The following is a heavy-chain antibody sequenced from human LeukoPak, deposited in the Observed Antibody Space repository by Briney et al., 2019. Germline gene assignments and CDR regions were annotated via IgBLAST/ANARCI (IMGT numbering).Heavy chain of an antibody. D-gene: IGHD2-15*01. V-gene: IGHV4-39*07. J-gene: IGHJ4*02. Sequence: SETLSLTCTVSGDSISSRTYYWGWIRRPPGKGLEWIGSIYYSGRDCYNPSLKSRVTISIDTSKNQFSLRLSSVTAADMAVYYCATQRSQGGIFDYWGQGTLVTVSS. CDR2: IYYSGRD. CDR3: ATQRSQGGIFDY. CDR1: GDSISSRTYY.